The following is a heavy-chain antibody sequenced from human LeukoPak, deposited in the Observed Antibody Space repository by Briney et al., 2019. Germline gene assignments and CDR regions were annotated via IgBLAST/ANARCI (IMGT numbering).Heavy chain of an antibody. CDR3: ARGRSGYDFSRNWFDP. CDR2: IYYSGST. V-gene: IGHV4-31*03. J-gene: IGHJ5*02. D-gene: IGHD5-12*01. CDR1: GGSISSGGYY. Sequence: SQTLSLTCTVSGGSISSGGYYWSWIRQHPGKGLEWIGYIYYSGSTYYNPSLKSRVTISVDTSKNQFSLKLSSVTAADTAGYYCARGRSGYDFSRNWFDPWGQGTLVTVSS.